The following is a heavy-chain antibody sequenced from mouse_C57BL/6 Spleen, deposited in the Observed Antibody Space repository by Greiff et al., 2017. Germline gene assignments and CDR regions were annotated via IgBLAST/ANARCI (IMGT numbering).Heavy chain of an antibody. CDR3: TGYDYPPWFAY. CDR2: IRLKSDNYAT. Sequence: DVHLVESGGGLVQPGGSMKLSCVASGFTFSNYWMNWVRQSPEKGLEWVAQIRLKSDNYATHYAESVKGRFTISRDDSKSSVYLQMNNLRAEDTGIYYCTGYDYPPWFAYWGQGTLVTVSA. CDR1: GFTFSNYW. D-gene: IGHD2-4*01. J-gene: IGHJ3*01. V-gene: IGHV6-3*01.